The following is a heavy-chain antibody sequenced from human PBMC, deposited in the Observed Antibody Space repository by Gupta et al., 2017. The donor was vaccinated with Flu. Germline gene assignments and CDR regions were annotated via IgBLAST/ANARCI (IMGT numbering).Heavy chain of an antibody. J-gene: IGHJ6*02. V-gene: IGHV1-2*02. CDR1: TGYY. Sequence: TGYYIHWVRQAHGQGLEWMGWINFNSGATNYGNIFHGSVTMTRASSISTVHMELSGLSSDDSVMYYCAIDPGYDDLDFWGQGTTVIVSS. CDR2: INFNSGAT. CDR3: AIDPGYDDLDF.